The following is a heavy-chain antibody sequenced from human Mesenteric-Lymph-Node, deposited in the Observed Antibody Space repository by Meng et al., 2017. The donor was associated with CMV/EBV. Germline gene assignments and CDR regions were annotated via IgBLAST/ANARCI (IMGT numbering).Heavy chain of an antibody. J-gene: IGHJ6*02. CDR2: IRSTTTYI. CDR1: GFTFSSYT. V-gene: IGHV3-21*01. Sequence: GVLKISCAASGFTFSSYTLNWVRQAPGKGLGWVSSIRSTTTYIYYAESVKGRFTISRDNAKSSLYLQMNSLRAEDTAVYYCARDNGGYDFYNYGMDVWGQGTTVTVSS. CDR3: ARDNGGYDFYNYGMDV. D-gene: IGHD3-22*01.